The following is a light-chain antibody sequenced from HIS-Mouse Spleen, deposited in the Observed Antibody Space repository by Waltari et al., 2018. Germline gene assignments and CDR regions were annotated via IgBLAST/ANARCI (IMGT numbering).Light chain of an antibody. J-gene: IGLJ2*01. CDR1: ALPKKN. Sequence: SYELTQPPSVSVSPGQTARITCSGGALPKKNAFWYQQKAGQAPGLGIYEDSNRPSGIPERFSGSSSGTMATLTISGAQVEDEADYYCYSTDSSGNHRVFGGGTKLTVL. V-gene: IGLV3-10*01. CDR2: EDS. CDR3: YSTDSSGNHRV.